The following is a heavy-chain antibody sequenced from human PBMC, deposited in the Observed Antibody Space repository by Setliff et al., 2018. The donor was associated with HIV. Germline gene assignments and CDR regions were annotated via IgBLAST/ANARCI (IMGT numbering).Heavy chain of an antibody. V-gene: IGHV4-39*07. CDR3: AKDRSGGYRTFDY. J-gene: IGHJ4*02. CDR2: VYYSGST. D-gene: IGHD1-26*01. Sequence: KPSETLSLTCTVSGASSIYFWGWIRQPPGKGLEWIGSVYYSGSTYYNPSLKSRVTISMDTSKNQFSLKLNSVTAADTAVYYCAKDRSGGYRTFDYWGPGIQVTVSS. CDR1: GASSIYF.